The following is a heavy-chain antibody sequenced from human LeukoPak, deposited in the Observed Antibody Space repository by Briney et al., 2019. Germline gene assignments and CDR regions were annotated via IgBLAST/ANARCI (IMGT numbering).Heavy chain of an antibody. CDR2: IKPDGSVQ. V-gene: IGHV3-7*01. Sequence: GGSLRLSCAGSGFRFSDYWMDWVRQAPGKGLEWLANIKPDGSVQNYVDSVKGRFTISRDNSKTSVFLQMNSLRAEDTAVYYCAKDRNFPPRRWFDPWGQGTLVTVSS. J-gene: IGHJ5*02. D-gene: IGHD1-14*01. CDR3: AKDRNFPPRRWFDP. CDR1: GFRFSDYW.